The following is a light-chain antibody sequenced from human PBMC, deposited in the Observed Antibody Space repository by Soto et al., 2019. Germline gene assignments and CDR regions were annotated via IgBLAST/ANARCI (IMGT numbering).Light chain of an antibody. CDR3: QQANSFPLT. Sequence: DIQMTQSPSSVSASVGDRVTITCRASQGISTWLGWYQQKPGKAPKLLIYAASNLQSGFPSRFSGSGSGTDFTLTISSLEPEDSATYYCQQANSFPLTFGGGTKVEIK. CDR2: AAS. J-gene: IGKJ4*01. CDR1: QGISTW. V-gene: IGKV1D-12*01.